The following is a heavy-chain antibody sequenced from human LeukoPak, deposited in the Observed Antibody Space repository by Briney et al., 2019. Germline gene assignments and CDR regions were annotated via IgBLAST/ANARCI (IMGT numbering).Heavy chain of an antibody. Sequence: PSETLSLTCTVSGGAITTDTWWNWVRQSPGKGLEWIGEIFYTGITNYTPALKSRVTISMDRSKNQFSLNLRSLTAADTAVYYCWRVGRRGSTYGVRNFEDRINYWGQGTLVTVSS. V-gene: IGHV4-4*02. CDR3: WRVGRRGSTYGVRNFEDRINY. CDR2: IFYTGIT. D-gene: IGHD5-18*01. CDR1: GGAITTDTW. J-gene: IGHJ4*02.